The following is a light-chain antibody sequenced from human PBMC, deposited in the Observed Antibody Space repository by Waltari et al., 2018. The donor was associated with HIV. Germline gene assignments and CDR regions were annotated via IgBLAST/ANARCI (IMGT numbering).Light chain of an antibody. V-gene: IGLV2-8*01. J-gene: IGLJ2*01. CDR3: SSYAGSNIL. CDR2: EVS. CDR1: SSDVGGYNY. Sequence: QSALTQPPSASGSPGQSVTIACTEPSSDVGGYNYVSWYQQHPGKAPKLMIYEVSKRPSGVPDRFSGSKSGNTASLTVSGLQAEDEADYYCSSYAGSNILFGGGTKLTVL.